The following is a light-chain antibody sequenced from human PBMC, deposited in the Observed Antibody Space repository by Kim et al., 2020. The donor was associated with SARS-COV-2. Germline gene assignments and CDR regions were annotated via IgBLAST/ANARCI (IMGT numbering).Light chain of an antibody. J-gene: IGLJ2*01. Sequence: SALTQPRSVSASPGQSVTMSCNGTNSDIGSFNSVSWYQHHPGTAPKLIIYHINERPSGVPDRFSGSKSGNTASLTISGLQAEDESDYYCCSYAGRYNVLFGGGTKLTVL. V-gene: IGLV2-11*01. CDR1: NSDIGSFNS. CDR3: CSYAGRYNVL. CDR2: HIN.